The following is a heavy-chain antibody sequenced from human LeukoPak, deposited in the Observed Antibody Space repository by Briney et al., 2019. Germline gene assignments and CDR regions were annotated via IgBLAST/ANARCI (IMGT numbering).Heavy chain of an antibody. CDR1: GFVFSDYG. CDR2: IWFVGSSI. V-gene: IGHV3-33*01. Sequence: RPGGSLRLSCTASGFVFSDYGMHWVRQTPGKGLEWLAVIWFVGSSIHYAESVEGRFIVSRDNSKNTLYLQMSNLRADDTTVYYCARDPRLYSDYYHKNFYLDSWGQGTLVTVSS. D-gene: IGHD3-22*01. CDR3: ARDPRLYSDYYHKNFYLDS. J-gene: IGHJ4*02.